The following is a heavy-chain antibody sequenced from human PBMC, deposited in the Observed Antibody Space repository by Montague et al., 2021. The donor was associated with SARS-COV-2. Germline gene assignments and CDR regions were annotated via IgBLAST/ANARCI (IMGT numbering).Heavy chain of an antibody. D-gene: IGHD6-13*01. J-gene: IGHJ4*02. CDR1: GASVSSINW. V-gene: IGHV4-4*02. CDR3: ASHPVFQQLYS. CDR2: IHHTGIT. Sequence: SETLSLTCAVSGASVSSINWWGWVRQPPGRGLEWIAEIHHTGITNFNPSLRGRVSISLDSSKNQLSLTLISVTAADTAIYYCASHPVFQQLYSWGQGTLVSVSS.